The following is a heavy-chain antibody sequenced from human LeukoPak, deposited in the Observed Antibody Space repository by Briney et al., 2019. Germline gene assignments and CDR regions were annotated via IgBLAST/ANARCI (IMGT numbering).Heavy chain of an antibody. CDR1: GSTFSSYE. J-gene: IGHJ4*02. CDR3: ARDFDPVVRGYFF. Sequence: TGGSLRLSCVVSGSTFSSYEMNWVRQGPGKGLEWVASIKQSGNEKNYVDSVKGRFTISRDNAKNTLHLQMNSLSAEDTAVYYCARDFDPVVRGYFFWGQGTLVTVSS. V-gene: IGHV3-7*01. D-gene: IGHD3-10*01. CDR2: IKQSGNEK.